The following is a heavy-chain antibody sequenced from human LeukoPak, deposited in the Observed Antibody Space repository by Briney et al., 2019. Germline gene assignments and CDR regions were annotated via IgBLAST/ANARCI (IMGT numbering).Heavy chain of an antibody. D-gene: IGHD3-3*01. Sequence: PSETLSLTCTVSGGSISSGSYYWSWIRQPAGKGLEWIGRIYTSGSTNYNPSLKSRVTISVDTSKNQFSLKLSSVTAADTAVYYCARDEMFGWFDPWGQGTLVTVSS. CDR3: ARDEMFGWFDP. J-gene: IGHJ5*02. V-gene: IGHV4-61*02. CDR1: GGSISSGSYY. CDR2: IYTSGST.